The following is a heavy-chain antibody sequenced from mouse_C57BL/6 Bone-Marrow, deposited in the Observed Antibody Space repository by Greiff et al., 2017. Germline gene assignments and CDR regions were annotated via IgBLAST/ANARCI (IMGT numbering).Heavy chain of an antibody. Sequence: QVQLKQPGAELVRPGTSVKLSCKASGYTFTSYWMHWVKQRPGQGLEWIGVIDPSDSYTNYHQKFKGKATLTVDTSSSTAYMQLSSLTSEDSAVYYCARATTVVATDYWGQGTTLTVSS. CDR1: GYTFTSYW. D-gene: IGHD1-1*01. CDR2: IDPSDSYT. CDR3: ARATTVVATDY. J-gene: IGHJ2*01. V-gene: IGHV1-59*01.